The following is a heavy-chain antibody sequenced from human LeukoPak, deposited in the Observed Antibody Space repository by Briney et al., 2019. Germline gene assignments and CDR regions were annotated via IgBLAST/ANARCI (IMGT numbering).Heavy chain of an antibody. D-gene: IGHD6-19*01. J-gene: IGHJ4*02. V-gene: IGHV3-23*01. Sequence: PGGSLRLSCVASGFTFSNYAVSWVRQAPGKGLEWVSAISSSGGSTYHADSVKGRFTISRDNSKNTLYLQINSLRVEDTAIYYCAKGDSSGRYGVSYFDYWGQGTLVTVSS. CDR1: GFTFSNYA. CDR2: ISSSGGST. CDR3: AKGDSSGRYGVSYFDY.